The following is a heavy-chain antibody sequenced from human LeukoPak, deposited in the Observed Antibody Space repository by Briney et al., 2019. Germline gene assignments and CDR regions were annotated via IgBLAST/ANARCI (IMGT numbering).Heavy chain of an antibody. V-gene: IGHV1-24*01. CDR1: GYTLTELS. J-gene: IGHJ4*02. CDR2: FDPEDGET. CDR3: ATVQGGRYGDYVFDY. Sequence: ASVKVSCKVSGYTLTELSMHWVRQAPGKGLEWMGGFDPEDGETIYAQKFQGRVTMTEDTSTDTAYMELSSLRSEDTAVYYCATVQGGRYGDYVFDYWSQGSLVTVSS. D-gene: IGHD4-17*01.